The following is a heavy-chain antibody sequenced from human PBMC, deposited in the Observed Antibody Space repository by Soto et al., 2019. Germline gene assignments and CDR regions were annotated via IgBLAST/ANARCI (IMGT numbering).Heavy chain of an antibody. CDR2: IYYSGSS. Sequence: QVQLQESGPGLVKPSETLSLTCTVSGGSIGNSYWSWIRQSPGKGLEWIGYIYYSGSSNYNPSLKSPVSISGDTSKNHFALKLSSVTAADTAVYYCARHSSSWPIFDYWGQGTLVIVSS. J-gene: IGHJ4*02. CDR3: ARHSSSWPIFDY. CDR1: GGSIGNSY. D-gene: IGHD6-13*01. V-gene: IGHV4-59*08.